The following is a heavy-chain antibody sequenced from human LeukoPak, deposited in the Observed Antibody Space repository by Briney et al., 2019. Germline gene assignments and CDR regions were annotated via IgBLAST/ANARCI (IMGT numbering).Heavy chain of an antibody. CDR1: GYTFTGYY. CDR3: AREKYYYGMDV. CDR2: INPNSGGT. Sequence: RASVKVSCKASGYTFTGYYMHWVRQAPGQGLEWMGRINPNSGGTNYAQKFQGRVTMTRNTSISTAYMELSSLRSEDTAVYYCAREKYYYGMDVWGQGTTVTVSS. J-gene: IGHJ6*02. V-gene: IGHV1-2*06.